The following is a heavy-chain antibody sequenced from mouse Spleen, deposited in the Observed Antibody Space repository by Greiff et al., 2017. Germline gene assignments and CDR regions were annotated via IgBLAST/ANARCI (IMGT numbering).Heavy chain of an antibody. CDR1: GYTFTSYW. D-gene: IGHD2-1*01. Sequence: QVQLQQPGAELVKPGASVKLSCKASGYTFTSYWMQWVKQRPGQGLEWIGEIDPSDSYTNYNQKFKGKATLTVDTSSSTAYMQLSSLTSEDSAVYYCARGGGNYRGAMDYWGQGTSVTVSS. J-gene: IGHJ4*01. CDR2: IDPSDSYT. CDR3: ARGGGNYRGAMDY. V-gene: IGHV1-50*01.